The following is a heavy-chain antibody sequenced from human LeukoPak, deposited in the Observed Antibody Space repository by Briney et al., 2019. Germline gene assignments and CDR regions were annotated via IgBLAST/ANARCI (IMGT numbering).Heavy chain of an antibody. CDR1: GGSIRSYY. D-gene: IGHD5-24*01. CDR2: IYSSVST. Sequence: SETLSLTCSVSGGSIRSYYWNWIRQPPGKGLEWIGYIYSSVSTRYNPSLQSRVTISVDTSKNQFSLKLSSVTAADTAVYYCAREGRDGYNYAFDFWGHGTMVTVSS. J-gene: IGHJ3*01. CDR3: AREGRDGYNYAFDF. V-gene: IGHV4-59*13.